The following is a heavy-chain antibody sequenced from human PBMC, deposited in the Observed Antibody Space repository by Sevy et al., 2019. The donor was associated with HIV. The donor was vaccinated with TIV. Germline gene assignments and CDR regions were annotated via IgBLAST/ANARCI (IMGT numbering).Heavy chain of an antibody. V-gene: IGHV3-30*18. Sequence: GGSLRLSCAASGFTFSSYGMHWVRQAPGKGLEWVAVISYDRSNKYYADSVKGRFTISRDNSKNTLYLQMNSLRAEDTAVYYCAKGRITIFGVVIMAPPDVWGQGTTVTVSS. CDR1: GFTFSSYG. D-gene: IGHD3-3*01. J-gene: IGHJ6*02. CDR2: ISYDRSNK. CDR3: AKGRITIFGVVIMAPPDV.